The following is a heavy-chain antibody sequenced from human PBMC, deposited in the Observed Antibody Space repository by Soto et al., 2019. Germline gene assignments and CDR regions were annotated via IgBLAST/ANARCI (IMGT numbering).Heavy chain of an antibody. V-gene: IGHV4-31*03. J-gene: IGHJ6*02. Sequence: QVQLQESGPGLVKPSQTLSLTCTVSGGSISSGGYYWSWIRQHPGKGLEWIGYIYYSGSTYYNPSLKSRVTITVDTSKPPCSLKLSSVTAADTAVYYCARGGRRSPGMDVWGQGTTVTVSS. CDR1: GGSISSGGYY. CDR2: IYYSGST. CDR3: ARGGRRSPGMDV.